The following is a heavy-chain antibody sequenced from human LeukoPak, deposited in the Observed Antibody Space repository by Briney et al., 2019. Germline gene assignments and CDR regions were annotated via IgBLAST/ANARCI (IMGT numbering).Heavy chain of an antibody. V-gene: IGHV1-2*06. D-gene: IGHD3-22*01. CDR1: GYTFTGYY. Sequence: ASXKVSCKASGYTFTGYYMHWVRQAPGQGVEGMGRINPNSGGTNYAQKFQGRVTITRDTSNSTAYMELSRLRSDDTAVYYCARARYYYDSSGYRVFDYWGQGTLVTVSS. J-gene: IGHJ4*02. CDR3: ARARYYYDSSGYRVFDY. CDR2: INPNSGGT.